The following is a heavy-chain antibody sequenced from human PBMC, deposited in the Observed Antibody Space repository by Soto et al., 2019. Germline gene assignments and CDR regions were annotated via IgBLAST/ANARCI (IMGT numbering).Heavy chain of an antibody. D-gene: IGHD6-13*01. J-gene: IGHJ4*02. CDR3: AGTYSSSWSPFDY. V-gene: IGHV4-34*01. Sequence: QVQLQQWGAGLLKPSETLSLTCAVYGGSFSGYYWSWIRQPPGKGLEWIGEINQSGSPNYNPSPKRRVTISVHTSKNHFSLKLSSVNAADSAVYYSAGTYSSSWSPFDYRGQGTLVTVSS. CDR1: GGSFSGYY. CDR2: INQSGSP.